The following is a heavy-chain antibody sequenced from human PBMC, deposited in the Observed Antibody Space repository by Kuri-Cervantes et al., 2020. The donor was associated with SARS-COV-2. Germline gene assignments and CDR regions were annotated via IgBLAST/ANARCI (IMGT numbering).Heavy chain of an antibody. D-gene: IGHD1-26*01. V-gene: IGHV3-7*01. CDR3: ARVGGSYYYYYYMDV. CDR2: IKQDGSEK. CDR1: GFTFSISW. Sequence: GESLKISCGVSGFTFSISWMTWVRQAPGKGLEWVANIKQDGSEKYYVDSVKGRFTISRDNSKNTLYLQMNSLRAEDTAVYYCARVGGSYYYYYYMDVWGKGTTVTVSS. J-gene: IGHJ6*03.